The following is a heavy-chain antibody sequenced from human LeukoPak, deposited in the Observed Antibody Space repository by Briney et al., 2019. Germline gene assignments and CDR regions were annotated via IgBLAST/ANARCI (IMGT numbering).Heavy chain of an antibody. CDR2: ISGSGGST. CDR1: GVTLSSYA. V-gene: IGHV3-23*01. J-gene: IGHJ5*02. CDR3: AKSGFIAAAGIRGKFDP. D-gene: IGHD6-13*01. Sequence: PGGSLRLSCTASGVTLSSYAMSWARQAPGKGLEWVSAISGSGGSTYYADSVKGRFTISRDNSKNTLYLQMNSLRAEDTAVYYCAKSGFIAAAGIRGKFDPWGQGTLVTVSS.